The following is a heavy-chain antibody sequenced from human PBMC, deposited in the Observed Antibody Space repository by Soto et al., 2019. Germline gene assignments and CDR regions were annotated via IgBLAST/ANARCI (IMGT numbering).Heavy chain of an antibody. V-gene: IGHV3-66*01. CDR1: GFTVSSNY. CDR3: ARDLYRAGSSSSEYFQH. Sequence: EVQLVESGGGLVQPGGSLRLSCAASGFTVSSNYMSWVRQAPGKGLEWVSVIYSGGSTYYADSVKGRFTISRDNSKNTLYLQMNSLRAEDTAVYYCARDLYRAGSSSSEYFQHWGQGTLVTVSS. D-gene: IGHD6-6*01. J-gene: IGHJ1*01. CDR2: IYSGGST.